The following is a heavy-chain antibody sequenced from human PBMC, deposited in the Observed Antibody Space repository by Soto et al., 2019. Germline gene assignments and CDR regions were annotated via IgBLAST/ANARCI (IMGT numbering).Heavy chain of an antibody. Sequence: GGSMRLSCAASGLTLSSYAMSWVRQAPGKGLEWVSVIYSGGSTYYADSVKGRFTISRDNSKNTLHLQMNSLRAEDTAVYYCARKAHYYDSSGYYAGAFDIWGQGTMVTVSS. J-gene: IGHJ3*02. CDR3: ARKAHYYDSSGYYAGAFDI. D-gene: IGHD3-22*01. CDR2: IYSGGST. V-gene: IGHV3-66*01. CDR1: GLTLSSYA.